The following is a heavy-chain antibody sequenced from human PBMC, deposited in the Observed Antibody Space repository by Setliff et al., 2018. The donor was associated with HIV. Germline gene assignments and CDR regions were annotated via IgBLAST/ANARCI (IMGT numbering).Heavy chain of an antibody. V-gene: IGHV1-46*03. Sequence: ASVKVSCKASGYTFTSYYLHWVRQAPGQGLEWMGIINPSGGSTSYAQKFQDRITMTSDTSTSTVYMELSSLRSDDTAMYYCARRAGTPNCYYYYMDVWGNGTTVTVSS. CDR2: INPSGGST. CDR3: ARRAGTPNCYYYYMDV. CDR1: GYTFTSYY. D-gene: IGHD2-15*01. J-gene: IGHJ6*03.